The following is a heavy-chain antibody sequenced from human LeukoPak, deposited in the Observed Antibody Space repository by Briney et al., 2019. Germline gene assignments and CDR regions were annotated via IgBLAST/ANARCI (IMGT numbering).Heavy chain of an antibody. J-gene: IGHJ4*02. CDR3: AKDPGGSSSCIDY. Sequence: PGGSLRLSCAASGFTFSSYAMSWVRQAPGKGLEWVAVISYDGSNKYYADSVKGRFTISRDNSKNTLYLQMNSLRAEDTAVYYCAKDPGGSSSCIDYWGQGTLVTVSS. V-gene: IGHV3-30*18. CDR1: GFTFSSYA. D-gene: IGHD6-13*01. CDR2: ISYDGSNK.